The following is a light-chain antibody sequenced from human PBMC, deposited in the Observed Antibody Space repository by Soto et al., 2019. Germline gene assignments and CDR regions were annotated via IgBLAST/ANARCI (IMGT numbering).Light chain of an antibody. CDR2: GAS. V-gene: IGKV3-20*01. CDR3: QQYGSSPPYT. Sequence: EIVLTQSPGTLYLSPGERATLSCRASQSVSSSYFAWYQQKPGQAPRLLIYGASSRATGIPDRFSGSGSGTDFTLTISRLEPEDFAVDYCQQYGSSPPYTFGQGTKLEIK. CDR1: QSVSSSY. J-gene: IGKJ2*01.